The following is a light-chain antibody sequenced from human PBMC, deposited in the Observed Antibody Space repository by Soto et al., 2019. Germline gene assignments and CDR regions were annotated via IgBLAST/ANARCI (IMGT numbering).Light chain of an antibody. Sequence: EIVMTQSPATLSVSPGGRATLSCRASRSISDTLAWYQQKPGQAPRLLIHGASTRATGFPARFSGSGSGTDFTLTISSLQSEDFAVYYCQQYGNSGVTFGPGTKVDIK. V-gene: IGKV3-15*01. CDR2: GAS. J-gene: IGKJ3*01. CDR1: RSISDT. CDR3: QQYGNSGVT.